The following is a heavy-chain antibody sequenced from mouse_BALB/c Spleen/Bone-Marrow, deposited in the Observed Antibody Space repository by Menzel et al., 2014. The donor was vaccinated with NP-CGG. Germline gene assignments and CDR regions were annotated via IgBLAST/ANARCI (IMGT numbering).Heavy chain of an antibody. CDR2: ILPGSGST. CDR3: ARSTGTWDY. CDR1: GYTFSSYR. D-gene: IGHD4-1*02. J-gene: IGHJ2*02. Sequence: QVQLKESGAELMKPGASVKISCKATGYTFSSYRIEWVKQRPGHGLEWIGEILPGSGSTNYNEKFKGKATFTADTSSNTAYMQLSSLTSEDSAVYYCARSTGTWDYWGQGTSLTVSS. V-gene: IGHV1-9*01.